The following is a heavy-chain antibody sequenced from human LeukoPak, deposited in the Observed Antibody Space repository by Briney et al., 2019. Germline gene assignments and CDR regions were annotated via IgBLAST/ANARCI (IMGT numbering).Heavy chain of an antibody. CDR3: ARGPRNWAAFDI. CDR1: GFSFSTYW. D-gene: IGHD7-27*01. V-gene: IGHV3-7*05. Sequence: GGSLRLSCAASGFSFSTYWMSWVRQAPGKGLEWVANINQDGSDKYYVDSVKGRFTISRDNAKNSLYLQMNSLRAEDMAVYYCARGPRNWAAFDIWGQGTMVTVSS. J-gene: IGHJ3*02. CDR2: INQDGSDK.